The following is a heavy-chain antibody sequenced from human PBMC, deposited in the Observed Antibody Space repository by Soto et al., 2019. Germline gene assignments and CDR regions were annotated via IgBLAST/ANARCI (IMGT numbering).Heavy chain of an antibody. CDR2: VYLNGNT. J-gene: IGHJ4*02. Sequence: PSETLSLTCTVSAASFSKYYWTWIRQPPGKGLEWIGYVYLNGNTNYNPSLKRRVSISIDTSKNQISLTLNSVTAADTAVYYCASVTFGGVVLAHWGQGTLVTVSS. CDR3: ASVTFGGVVLAH. CDR1: AASFSKYY. V-gene: IGHV4-59*01. D-gene: IGHD3-16*01.